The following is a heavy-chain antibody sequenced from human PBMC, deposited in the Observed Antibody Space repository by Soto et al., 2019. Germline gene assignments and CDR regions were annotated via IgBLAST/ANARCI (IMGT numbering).Heavy chain of an antibody. J-gene: IGHJ6*03. D-gene: IGHD2-15*01. CDR3: ARVVRGFCSGGSCYGGSYYYYMDV. CDR2: IGTAGDT. V-gene: IGHV3-13*01. Sequence: EVQLVESGGGLVQPGGSLRLSCAASGFTFSSYDMHWVRQATGKGLECVSAIGTAGDTYYPGSVKGRFTISRENAKNSLYLQMNSLRAGDTAVYYCARVVRGFCSGGSCYGGSYYYYMDVWGKGTTVTVSS. CDR1: GFTFSSYD.